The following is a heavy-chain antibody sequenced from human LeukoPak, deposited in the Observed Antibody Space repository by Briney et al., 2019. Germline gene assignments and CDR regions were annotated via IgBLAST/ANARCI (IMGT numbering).Heavy chain of an antibody. CDR3: VRDCDTSGHYSWFDP. V-gene: IGHV3-33*01. CDR1: GFIFNIYG. D-gene: IGHD3-22*01. J-gene: IGHJ5*02. CDR2: IWSDGNRK. Sequence: GGSLRLSCEASGFIFNIYGMHWVRQAPGKGLEWVAVIWSDGNRKYYADSVKGRFTISRDTSKNTLYLQMSSLRAEDTAVYYCVRDCDTSGHYSWFDPWGPGTLVTVSS.